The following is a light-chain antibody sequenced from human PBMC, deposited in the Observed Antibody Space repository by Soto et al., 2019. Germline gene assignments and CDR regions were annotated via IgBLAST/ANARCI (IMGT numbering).Light chain of an antibody. Sequence: QSVLTQPPSASGTPRQRVTISCSGSSSNIGSNYVYWYQQFPGSAPKLLIYRNDQRPSGVPDRFSGSKSGTSASLAISGPRSEDEADYYCAAWDDSLSAVVFGGGTKLTVL. CDR1: SSNIGSNY. J-gene: IGLJ2*01. V-gene: IGLV1-47*01. CDR2: RND. CDR3: AAWDDSLSAVV.